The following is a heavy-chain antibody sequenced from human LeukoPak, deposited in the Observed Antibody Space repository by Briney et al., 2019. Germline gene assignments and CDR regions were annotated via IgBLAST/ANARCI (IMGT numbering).Heavy chain of an antibody. V-gene: IGHV3-23*01. CDR3: AKITLVRGVSAYGTFDI. D-gene: IGHD3-10*01. Sequence: QPGGSLRLSCAASGFPFSSHGMSWVRQAPGKGLEWVSGIIGGGGSTYYADSVKGRFTISGDNSRNTLLLQMNSLRAEDTAVYYCAKITLVRGVSAYGTFDIWGQGTMVTVSS. J-gene: IGHJ3*02. CDR1: GFPFSSHG. CDR2: IIGGGGST.